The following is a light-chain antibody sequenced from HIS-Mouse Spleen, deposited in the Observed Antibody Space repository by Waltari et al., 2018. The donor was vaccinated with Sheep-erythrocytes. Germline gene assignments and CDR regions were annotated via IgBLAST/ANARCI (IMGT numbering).Light chain of an antibody. Sequence: QSALTQPPSASGSPGQSVTISCTGTSSDVGGYNYVSWYQQHPGKAPKLMIYEVSTRPQGSPVRFAGSKSGNTASLTVSGLQSEDEADYYCSSYAGSNNWVFGGGTKLTVL. V-gene: IGLV2-8*01. CDR3: SSYAGSNNWV. J-gene: IGLJ3*02. CDR1: SSDVGGYNY. CDR2: EVS.